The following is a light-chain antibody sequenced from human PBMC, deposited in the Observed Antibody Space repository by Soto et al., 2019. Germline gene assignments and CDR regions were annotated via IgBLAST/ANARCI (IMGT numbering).Light chain of an antibody. CDR1: QSVSSL. J-gene: IGKJ2*01. V-gene: IGKV3-15*01. CDR3: QQYNSWPYT. CDR2: DTS. Sequence: IVLTQSPATLSVSPGERVTLSCRASQSVSSLLAWYQQKPRQAPRLLVYDTSTRATGIPARFSGSGSGTDFTLTISILQSEDFAIYYCQQYNSWPYTFGQGTKLEIK.